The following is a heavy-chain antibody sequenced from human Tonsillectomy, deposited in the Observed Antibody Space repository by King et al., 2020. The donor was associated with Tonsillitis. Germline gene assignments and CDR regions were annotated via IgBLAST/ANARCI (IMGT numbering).Heavy chain of an antibody. CDR1: GFTVSSNY. D-gene: IGHD5-18*01. CDR2: IYSGGST. V-gene: IGHV3-66*01. CDR3: GGIQLWLGDGGWIDP. J-gene: IGHJ5*02. Sequence: VQLVESGGGLVQPGGSLRLSCAASGFTVSSNYMSWVRQAPGKGLEWVSVIYSGGSTYYADSVKGRFTISRDNSKNTLYLQMNSLRAEDTAVYYCGGIQLWLGDGGWIDPWGQGTLVTVSS.